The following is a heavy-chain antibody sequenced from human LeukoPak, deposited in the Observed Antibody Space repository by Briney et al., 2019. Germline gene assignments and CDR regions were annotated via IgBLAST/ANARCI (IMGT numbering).Heavy chain of an antibody. Sequence: GESLKISCKGSGYSFTSYWIGWVRQMPGKGLEWMGIIYPGDSDTRYSPSFQGQVTISAVKSISTAYLQWSSLKASDTAMYYCARHSIRYCSGGSCYSVGFDPWGQGTLVTVSS. CDR3: ARHSIRYCSGGSCYSVGFDP. D-gene: IGHD2-15*01. V-gene: IGHV5-51*01. CDR1: GYSFTSYW. CDR2: IYPGDSDT. J-gene: IGHJ5*02.